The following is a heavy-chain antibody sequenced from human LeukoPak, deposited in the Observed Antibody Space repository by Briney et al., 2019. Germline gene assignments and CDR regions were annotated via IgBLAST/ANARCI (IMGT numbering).Heavy chain of an antibody. CDR3: AREVTNTMIRGFDY. D-gene: IGHD3-10*01. Sequence: LAGGSLRLSCAASGFTFSSYWMHWVRHAPGKGLVWVSRINTDGNTTNYADSVKGRFTISRDNAKNTLYLQMNSLRAEDTAVYYCAREVTNTMIRGFDYWGQGALVTVSS. V-gene: IGHV3-74*01. CDR2: INTDGNTT. J-gene: IGHJ4*02. CDR1: GFTFSSYW.